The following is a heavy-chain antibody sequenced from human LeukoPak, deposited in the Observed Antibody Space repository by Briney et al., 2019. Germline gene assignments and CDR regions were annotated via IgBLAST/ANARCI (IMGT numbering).Heavy chain of an antibody. V-gene: IGHV3-23*01. Sequence: PGGSLRLSCAASGFTFSSYAMSWVRQAPGKGLEWVSAISGSGGSTYYADSVKGRFTISRDNSKNTLYLQMNSLRAEDTAVYYCAKEDPMYYYDSSGPSTLFDYWSQGTLVTVSS. CDR3: AKEDPMYYYDSSGPSTLFDY. J-gene: IGHJ4*02. D-gene: IGHD3-22*01. CDR2: ISGSGGST. CDR1: GFTFSSYA.